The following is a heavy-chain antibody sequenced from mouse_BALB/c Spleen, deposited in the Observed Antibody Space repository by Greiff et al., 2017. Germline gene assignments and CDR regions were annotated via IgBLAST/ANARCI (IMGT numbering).Heavy chain of an antibody. CDR3: ARQGYGNYDWYFDV. D-gene: IGHD2-1*01. CDR1: GFTFSSYT. Sequence: DVQLQESGGGLVQPGGSLKLSCAASGFTFSSYTMSWVRQTPEKRLEWVAYISNGGGSTYYPDTVKGRFTISRDNAKNTLYLQMSSLKSEDTAMYYCARQGYGNYDWYFDVWGAGTTVTVSS. J-gene: IGHJ1*01. CDR2: ISNGGGST. V-gene: IGHV5-12-2*01.